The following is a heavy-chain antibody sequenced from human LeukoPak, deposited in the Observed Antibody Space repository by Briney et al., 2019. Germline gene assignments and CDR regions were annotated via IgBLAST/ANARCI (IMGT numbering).Heavy chain of an antibody. CDR3: ARVSPFDY. Sequence: GGSLRLSCVVSGFTVSSKYMSWVRQAPGKGLEWLSVFYSGGSTYYADSVNGRFTMSRDTSKNTLYLQMNGLRVGGTAVYYCARVSPFDYWGQGTQVTVSS. J-gene: IGHJ4*02. V-gene: IGHV3-66*01. CDR2: FYSGGST. CDR1: GFTVSSKY.